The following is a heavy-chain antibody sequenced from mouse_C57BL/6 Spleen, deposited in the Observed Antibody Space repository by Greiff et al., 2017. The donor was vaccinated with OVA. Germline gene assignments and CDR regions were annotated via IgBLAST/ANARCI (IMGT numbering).Heavy chain of an antibody. CDR2: IYPGSGNT. J-gene: IGHJ1*03. CDR1: GYSFTSYY. V-gene: IGHV1-66*01. Sequence: QVQLQQSGPELVKPGASVKISCKASGYSFTSYYIHWVKQRPGQELEWIGWIYPGSGNTKYNEKFKGKATLTADTSSSTAYMQLSSLTSVNSAVYYGARGEDYGSRGGYFDVWGTGTTVTVSS. CDR3: ARGEDYGSRGGYFDV. D-gene: IGHD1-1*01.